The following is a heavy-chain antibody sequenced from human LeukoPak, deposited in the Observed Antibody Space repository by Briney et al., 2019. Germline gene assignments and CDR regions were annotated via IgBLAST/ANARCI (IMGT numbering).Heavy chain of an antibody. CDR3: GGRRPAPGIPIDY. CDR1: GGSISSYH. CDR2: IYTSGST. Sequence: PSETLSLTCTVSGGSISSYHWGWIRQSPGKGLEWIAYIYTSGSTKYNPSLKSRVTISVDTSKNQFSLRLTSVTAADTAVYYCGGRRPAPGIPIDYWGQGALVTVSS. V-gene: IGHV4-4*09. J-gene: IGHJ4*02. D-gene: IGHD6-13*01.